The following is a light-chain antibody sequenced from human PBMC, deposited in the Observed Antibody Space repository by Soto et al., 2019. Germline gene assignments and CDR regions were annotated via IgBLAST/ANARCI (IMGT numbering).Light chain of an antibody. CDR2: QTS. J-gene: IGKJ1*01. Sequence: EIVLPQSHATLSLSPGVSFPLSGRASESVAGYLAWYQQNPGLPTRLVIYQTSIRAAGIPARFSASGTGTDFTLTISDVQPEEFAVYYCNERQSWPRTVGQGTKVDIK. V-gene: IGKV3-11*01. CDR1: ESVAGY. CDR3: NERQSWPRT.